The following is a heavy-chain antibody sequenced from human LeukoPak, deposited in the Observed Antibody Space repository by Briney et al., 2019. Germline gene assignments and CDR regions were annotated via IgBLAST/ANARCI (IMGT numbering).Heavy chain of an antibody. D-gene: IGHD5-18*01. Sequence: GGSLRLSCAASGFTVSSNYMSWVRQAPGKGLEWVSVIYSGGSTYYADSVRGRFPISRDNDKNLLYLQMHDLRLEHTPVFYCARTARHLDYWGQGTMVTVSS. CDR2: IYSGGST. CDR1: GFTVSSNY. J-gene: IGHJ4*02. V-gene: IGHV3-53*01. CDR3: ARTARHLDY.